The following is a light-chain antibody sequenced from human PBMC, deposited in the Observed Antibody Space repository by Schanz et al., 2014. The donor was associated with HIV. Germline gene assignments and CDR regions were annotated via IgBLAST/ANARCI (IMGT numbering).Light chain of an antibody. CDR1: SSDVGSYNL. J-gene: IGLJ1*01. Sequence: QSALTQSASVSGSPGQSITISCTGTSSDVGSYNLVSWYQQYPGKAPKLIIFEDNKRPSGVSHRFSGSKSGTTASLTISGLQAEDEADYHCCSYAGSSTYVFGTGTKLTVL. CDR2: EDN. CDR3: CSYAGSSTYV. V-gene: IGLV2-23*01.